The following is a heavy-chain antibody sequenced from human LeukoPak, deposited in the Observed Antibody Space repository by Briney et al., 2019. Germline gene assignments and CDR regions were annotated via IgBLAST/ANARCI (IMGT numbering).Heavy chain of an antibody. Sequence: ASVKVSCKASGYTFSGYYMHWARQAPGQGLEWMGWINPHSGGTNYAQKFQGRVTMTRDTSISTAYMELSRLRSDDTAVYYCARRQGVLRYFGPWGQGTLVTVSS. CDR2: INPHSGGT. CDR1: GYTFSGYY. CDR3: ARRQGVLRYFGP. J-gene: IGHJ5*02. V-gene: IGHV1-2*02. D-gene: IGHD3-9*01.